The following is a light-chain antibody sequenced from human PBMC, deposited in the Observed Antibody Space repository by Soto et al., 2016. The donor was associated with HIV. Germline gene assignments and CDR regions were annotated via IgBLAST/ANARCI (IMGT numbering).Light chain of an antibody. J-gene: IGLJ1*01. CDR3: QVWDSSSAHYV. Sequence: SYELTQPPSVSVAPGRTASITCGGNNIGTKSVHWYQERPGQAPVLVVYDDSDRPSGIPERFSGSNSGNTATLTISRVEAGDEADYYCQVWDSSSAHYVFGTATKVTVL. CDR2: DDS. CDR1: NIGTKS. V-gene: IGLV3-21*03.